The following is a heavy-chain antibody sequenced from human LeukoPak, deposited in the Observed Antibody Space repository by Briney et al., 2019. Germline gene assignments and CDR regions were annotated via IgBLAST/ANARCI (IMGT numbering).Heavy chain of an antibody. V-gene: IGHV1-18*01. CDR3: AGDLKGYCSSTSCSDAFDI. CDR1: GYTFTSYG. CDR2: ISAYNGNT. D-gene: IGHD2-2*01. J-gene: IGHJ3*02. Sequence: ASVKVSCKASGYTFTSYGISWVRQAPGQGLEWMGWISAYNGNTNYAQKLQGRVTMTTDTSTSTAYMELRSLRSDDTAVYYCAGDLKGYCSSTSCSDAFDIWGQGTMVTVSS.